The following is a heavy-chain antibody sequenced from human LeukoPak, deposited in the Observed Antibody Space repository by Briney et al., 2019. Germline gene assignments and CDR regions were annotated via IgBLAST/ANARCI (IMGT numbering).Heavy chain of an antibody. J-gene: IGHJ3*02. V-gene: IGHV3-21*06. CDR1: GFTFNTYS. Sequence: GSLRLSCEASGFTFNTYSMNWARQAPGKGLEWVSSIDSSGGYMFYADSVKGRFIISRDNVKDSLYLQMNSLRAEDTAVYYCAREMTTPDDAFDIWGQGTVVTVSS. CDR2: IDSSGGYM. D-gene: IGHD4-11*01. CDR3: AREMTTPDDAFDI.